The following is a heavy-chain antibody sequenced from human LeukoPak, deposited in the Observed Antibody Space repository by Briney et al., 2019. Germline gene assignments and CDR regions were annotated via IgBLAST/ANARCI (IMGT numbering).Heavy chain of an antibody. CDR1: GYTFNNYG. Sequence: ASVKVSCKASGYTFNNYGVTWVRQAPGQGLEWMGWIDTNTGNPTYAQGFAGRFVFSLDTSVTTTYLQISSLKAEDTAVYFCTRGRDTTGYFVYWGQGTLVTVSS. D-gene: IGHD3-22*01. CDR3: TRGRDTTGYFVY. CDR2: IDTNTGNP. J-gene: IGHJ4*02. V-gene: IGHV7-4-1*02.